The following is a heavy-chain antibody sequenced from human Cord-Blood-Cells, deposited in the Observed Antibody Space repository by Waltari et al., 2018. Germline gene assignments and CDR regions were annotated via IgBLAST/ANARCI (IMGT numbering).Heavy chain of an antibody. V-gene: IGHV1-69*01. D-gene: IGHD5-18*01. CDR1: GGTFSSYA. J-gene: IGHJ4*02. CDR3: ARKGIRGYSYCSFDY. Sequence: QVQLVQSGAEVKKPGSSVKVSCKASGGTFSSYAISWVRQAPGERLEGMGGVIPIFGTANYAQKVQGRDTITADGSTSTAYMELSSLRAEDTAVYYCARKGIRGYSYCSFDYWGQGTLVTVSS. CDR2: VIPIFGTA.